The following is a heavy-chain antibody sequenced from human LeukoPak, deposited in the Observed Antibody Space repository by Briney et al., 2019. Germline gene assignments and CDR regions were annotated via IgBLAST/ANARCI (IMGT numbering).Heavy chain of an antibody. CDR2: INPNSGGT. J-gene: IGHJ4*02. V-gene: IGHV1-2*02. CDR1: GYTFTGYY. CDR3: ARLGVVPAPNFDY. Sequence: ASVKVSCRASGYTFTGYYMHWVRQAPGQGLEWMGWINPNSGGTNYAQKFQGRVTMTRDTSISTAYMELSRLRSDDTAVYYCARLGVVPAPNFDYWGQGTLVTVSS. D-gene: IGHD2-2*01.